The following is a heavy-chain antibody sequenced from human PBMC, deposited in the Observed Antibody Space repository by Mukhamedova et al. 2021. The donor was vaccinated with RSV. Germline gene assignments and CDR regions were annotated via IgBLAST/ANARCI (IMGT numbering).Heavy chain of an antibody. Sequence: GSSGINAEYMGGRFTISRDNSKNTLYLQMNSLRAEDTAVYYCARIEDSVFQVYYMDVWGKGTTVTVSS. V-gene: IGHV3-30-3*01. D-gene: IGHD2-15*01. CDR3: ARIEDSVFQVYYMDV. J-gene: IGHJ6*03. CDR2: GSSG.